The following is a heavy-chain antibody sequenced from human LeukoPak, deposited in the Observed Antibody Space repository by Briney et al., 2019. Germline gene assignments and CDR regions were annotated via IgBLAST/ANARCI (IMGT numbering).Heavy chain of an antibody. D-gene: IGHD3-3*01. Sequence: GGSLRLSCAPSGFAFSRHGMHWVRQAPGKGLEWVAIISNDGSRKYYAHSVEGRFTISRDNSKNTLYLQMDSLRAEDTAVYYCARDRAWNYFDYWGQGTLVTVSP. V-gene: IGHV3-30*03. CDR3: ARDRAWNYFDY. J-gene: IGHJ4*02. CDR2: ISNDGSRK. CDR1: GFAFSRHG.